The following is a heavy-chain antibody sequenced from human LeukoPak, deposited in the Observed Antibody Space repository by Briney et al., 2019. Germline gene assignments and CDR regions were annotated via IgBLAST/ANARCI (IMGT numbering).Heavy chain of an antibody. CDR2: IYYNGRT. J-gene: IGHJ4*02. Sequence: SETLSLTCTVSGDSINNNNYYWGWIRQPPGEGLEWIGNIYYNGRTYYNPSLKSRVTISVDTSKNQFSLKLSSVTAADTAVYYCASTDSGWSSFDYWGQGTLVTVSS. CDR1: GDSINNNNYY. CDR3: ASTDSGWSSFDY. V-gene: IGHV4-39*01. D-gene: IGHD6-19*01.